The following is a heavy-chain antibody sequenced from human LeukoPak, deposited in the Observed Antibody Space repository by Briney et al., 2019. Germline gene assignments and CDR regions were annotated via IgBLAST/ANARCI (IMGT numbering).Heavy chain of an antibody. CDR1: GFTFSSYS. J-gene: IGHJ4*02. V-gene: IGHV3-21*04. CDR3: TKGTIWLPFDY. D-gene: IGHD5-18*01. Sequence: GGSLRLSCAASGFTFSSYSMNWVRQAPGKGLEWVSSISSSSSYIYYADSVKGRFTISRDNSKNKLYLQMNSLRAEDTAVYYCTKGTIWLPFDYWGQGTLVTVSS. CDR2: ISSSSSYI.